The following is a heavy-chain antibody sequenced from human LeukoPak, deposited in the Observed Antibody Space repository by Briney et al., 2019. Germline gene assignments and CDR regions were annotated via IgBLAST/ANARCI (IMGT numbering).Heavy chain of an antibody. CDR1: GFTFSSYE. D-gene: IGHD1-26*01. CDR2: ISSSGSTI. Sequence: GGSLRLSCAASGFTFSSYEMNWVRQAPGKGLEWVSYISSSGSTIYYADSVKGRFTISRDNAKNSLYLQMNSLRAEDTAVYYCARDFIVGATRGGAFDIWGQGTVVTVSS. J-gene: IGHJ3*02. V-gene: IGHV3-48*03. CDR3: ARDFIVGATRGGAFDI.